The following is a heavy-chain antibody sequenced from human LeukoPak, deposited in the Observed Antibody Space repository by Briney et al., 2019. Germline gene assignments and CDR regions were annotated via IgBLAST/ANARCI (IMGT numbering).Heavy chain of an antibody. V-gene: IGHV3-9*01. Sequence: GGSLRLSCAASGFTFDDYAMHWVRQAPGKGLEWVSGISWNSGSIGYADSVKGRFTISRDNAKNSLYLQMNSLRAEDTALYYCAKDIRAAAGPSVPDYWGQGTLVTVSS. D-gene: IGHD6-13*01. J-gene: IGHJ4*02. CDR1: GFTFDDYA. CDR3: AKDIRAAAGPSVPDY. CDR2: ISWNSGSI.